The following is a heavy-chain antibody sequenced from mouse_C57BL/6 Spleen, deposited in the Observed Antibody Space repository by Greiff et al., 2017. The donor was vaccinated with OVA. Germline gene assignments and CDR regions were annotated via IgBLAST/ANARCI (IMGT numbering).Heavy chain of an antibody. J-gene: IGHJ4*01. CDR3: ARDYGSSPSMDY. Sequence: QVQLQQPGAELVKPGASVKLSCKASGYTFTSYWMHWVKQRPGQGLEWIGMIHPNSGSTNYNEKFKSKATLTVDKSSSTAYMQLSSLTSADSAVYYCARDYGSSPSMDYWGQGTSVTVSS. CDR2: IHPNSGST. V-gene: IGHV1-64*01. D-gene: IGHD1-1*01. CDR1: GYTFTSYW.